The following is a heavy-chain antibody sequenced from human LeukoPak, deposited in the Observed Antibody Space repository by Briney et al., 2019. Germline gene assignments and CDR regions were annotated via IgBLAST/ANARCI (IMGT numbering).Heavy chain of an antibody. CDR3: ARAYYYGSGSFTYYYGMDV. D-gene: IGHD3-10*01. CDR1: GYTFTGYY. V-gene: IGHV1-2*02. CDR2: INPNSGGT. J-gene: IGHJ6*02. Sequence: ASVKDSCKASGYTFTGYYMHWVRQAPGQGLEWMGWINPNSGGTNYAQKFQGRVTMTRDTSISTAYMELSRLRSDDTAVYYCARAYYYGSGSFTYYYGMDVWGQGTTVTVSS.